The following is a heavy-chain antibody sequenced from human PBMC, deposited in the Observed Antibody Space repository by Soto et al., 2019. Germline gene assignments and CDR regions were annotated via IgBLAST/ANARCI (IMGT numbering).Heavy chain of an antibody. J-gene: IGHJ4*02. CDR1: GGSISSYY. V-gene: IGHV4-59*01. CDR3: ARDAYGSAFGY. D-gene: IGHD3-10*01. CDR2: IYYSGST. Sequence: QVQLQESGPGLVKPSETLSLTCTVSGGSISSYYWSWIRQPPGKGLEWIGYIYYSGSTNYNPPLKSRVTISVDTFKNQCSLKLSSVTAADAAVDYRARDAYGSAFGYWGQGTLVTVSS.